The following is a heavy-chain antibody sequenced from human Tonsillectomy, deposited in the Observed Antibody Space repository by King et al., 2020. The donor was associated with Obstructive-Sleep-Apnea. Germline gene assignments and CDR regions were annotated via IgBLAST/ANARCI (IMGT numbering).Heavy chain of an antibody. Sequence: VQLVESGGGLVQPGGSLRLSCAASGFTFSGYWMLWVRQAPGKGLVWVSRINSDGSSTMYADSVEGRFTVSRDNANNTVSLQMHSLRDDDTALYYCARGGQGETLDYWGQGTLVTVSS. CDR2: INSDGSST. CDR3: ARGGQGETLDY. D-gene: IGHD3-16*01. CDR1: GFTFSGYW. J-gene: IGHJ4*02. V-gene: IGHV3-74*03.